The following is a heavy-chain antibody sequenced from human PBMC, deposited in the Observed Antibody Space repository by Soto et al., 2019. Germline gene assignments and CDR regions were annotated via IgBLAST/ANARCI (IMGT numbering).Heavy chain of an antibody. CDR2: ISPNGGTT. D-gene: IGHD6-25*01. CDR1: GFTFSAYA. Sequence: GGSLRLSCSASGFTFSAYAMHWVRQAPGKGLEYVSSISPNGGTTYHADSVKDRFIVSRDNSKNTLYLQMASLRDEDTAAYYCVKGGIARATTGRAQIDSWGQGTLVTVSS. CDR3: VKGGIARATTGRAQIDS. J-gene: IGHJ4*02. V-gene: IGHV3-64D*06.